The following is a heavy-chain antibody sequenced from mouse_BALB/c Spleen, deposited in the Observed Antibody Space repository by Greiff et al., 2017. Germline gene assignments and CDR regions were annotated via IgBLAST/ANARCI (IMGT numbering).Heavy chain of an antibody. CDR3: ARRLRYAMDY. Sequence: VQLQQSAAELARPGASVKMSCKASGYTFTSYTMHWVKQRPGQGLEWIGYINPSSGYTEYNQKFKDKTTLTADKSSSTAYMQLSSLTSEDSAVYYCARRLRYAMDYWGQGTSVTVSS. J-gene: IGHJ4*01. CDR2: INPSSGYT. CDR1: GYTFTSYT. D-gene: IGHD1-1*01. V-gene: IGHV1-4*02.